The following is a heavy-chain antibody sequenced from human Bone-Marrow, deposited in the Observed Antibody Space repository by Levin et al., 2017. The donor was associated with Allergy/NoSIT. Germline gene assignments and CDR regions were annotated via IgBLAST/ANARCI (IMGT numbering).Heavy chain of an antibody. CDR2: INPNSGGT. V-gene: IGHV1-2*06. J-gene: IGHJ6*03. Sequence: ASVKVSCKASGYTFTGYYMHWVRQAPGQGLEWMGRINPNSGGTNYAQKFQGRVTMTRDTSISTAYMELSRLRSDDTAVYYCARGCLEGGGVTTAGYYYYMDVWGKGTTVTVSS. CDR1: GYTFTGYY. CDR3: ARGCLEGGGVTTAGYYYYMDV. D-gene: IGHD4-17*01.